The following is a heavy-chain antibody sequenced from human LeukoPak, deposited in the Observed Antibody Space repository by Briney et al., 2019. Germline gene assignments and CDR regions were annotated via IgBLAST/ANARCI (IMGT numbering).Heavy chain of an antibody. D-gene: IGHD5-18*01. J-gene: IGHJ4*02. CDR2: ISSSGSTI. V-gene: IGHV3-11*04. CDR1: GFTFSDYY. Sequence: GGSLRLSCAASGFTFSDYYMSWIRQAPGKGLEWVSYISSSGSTIYYADSVKGRFTISRDNAKNSLYLQMNSLRAADTAIYYCASASVDTAMVTVDYWGQGTLVTVSS. CDR3: ASASVDTAMVTVDY.